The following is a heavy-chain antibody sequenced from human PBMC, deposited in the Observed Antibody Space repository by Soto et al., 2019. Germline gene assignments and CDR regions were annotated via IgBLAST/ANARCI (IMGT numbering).Heavy chain of an antibody. Sequence: QVQLHESGPGLVRPSQTLSLTCTVSGGSISNHAYYWSWIRQHPGKGLEWIGHIYYSGNTYYNPSLRSRLTNSLGTSRHPSSLWLTSPTAADTPVYYCARVVIGWHRNFEHWGQGTLVTVSS. CDR1: GGSISNHAYY. CDR3: ARVVIGWHRNFEH. V-gene: IGHV4-31*03. J-gene: IGHJ4*02. CDR2: IYYSGNT. D-gene: IGHD2-21*01.